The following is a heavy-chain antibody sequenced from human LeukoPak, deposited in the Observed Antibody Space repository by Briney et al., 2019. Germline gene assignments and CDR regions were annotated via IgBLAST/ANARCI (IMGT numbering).Heavy chain of an antibody. D-gene: IGHD2-2*01. J-gene: IGHJ6*02. V-gene: IGHV3-7*01. CDR1: GFTLRSYW. Sequence: GGSLRLSCAVSGFTLRSYWMGWVRQAPGKGLEWVANIKQDGSEKYYVDSVKGRFTISRDNAKNSLYLQMNSLRAEDTAVYYCARDLRKVPAAMLRGPLYYYYGMDVWGQGTTVTVSS. CDR2: IKQDGSEK. CDR3: ARDLRKVPAAMLRGPLYYYYGMDV.